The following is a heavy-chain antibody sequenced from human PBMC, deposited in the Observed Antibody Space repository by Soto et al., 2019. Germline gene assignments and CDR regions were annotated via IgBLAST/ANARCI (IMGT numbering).Heavy chain of an antibody. V-gene: IGHV1-3*05. J-gene: IGHJ5*02. CDR1: GYTFTSYA. CDR3: ARALGGDFWSGYYTNWFDP. CDR2: INAGNGNT. D-gene: IGHD3-3*01. Sequence: QVQLVQSGAEEKKPGASVKVSCKASGYTFTSYAMHWVRQAPGQRLEWMGWINAGNGNTKYSQKFQGRVTITRDTSASTAYMELSSVRSEDTAVYYCARALGGDFWSGYYTNWFDPWGQGTLVTVSS.